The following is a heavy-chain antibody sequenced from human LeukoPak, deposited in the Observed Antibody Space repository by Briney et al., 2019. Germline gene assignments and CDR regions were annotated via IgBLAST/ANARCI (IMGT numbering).Heavy chain of an antibody. Sequence: PSETLSLTCAVYGGSFSGYYWSWIRQPPGNGLEWIGEINHSGSTNYNPSLKSRVTISVDTSKNQFSLKLSSVTAADTAVYCCAGENYSYYYVMDVWGQGTTVTVSS. V-gene: IGHV4-34*01. CDR2: INHSGST. CDR3: AGENYSYYYVMDV. CDR1: GGSFSGYY. J-gene: IGHJ6*02.